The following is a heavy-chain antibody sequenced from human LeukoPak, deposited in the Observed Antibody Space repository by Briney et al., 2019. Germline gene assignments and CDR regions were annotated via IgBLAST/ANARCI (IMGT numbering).Heavy chain of an antibody. V-gene: IGHV3-21*01. CDR2: ISSSGAYI. J-gene: IGHJ4*02. CDR1: GFTFSSYW. D-gene: IGHD1-26*01. CDR3: ASGLSGTYHIDY. Sequence: GGSLRLSCAVSGFTFSSYWMNWVRQAPGKGLEWVSSISSSGAYIFYADSLKGRFTISRDNAKNSLDLQMNSLTAEDTAVYYCASGLSGTYHIDYWGQGTLVTVSS.